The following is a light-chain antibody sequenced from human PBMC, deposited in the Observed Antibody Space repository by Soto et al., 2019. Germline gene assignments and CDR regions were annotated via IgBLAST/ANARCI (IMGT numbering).Light chain of an antibody. CDR2: GAS. V-gene: IGKV3-15*01. CDR1: QSVSSN. CDR3: QQYNNWPQT. J-gene: IGKJ1*01. Sequence: EIVMTQSPATLSVSPGERATLSCRASQSVSSNLAWYQQKPGQAPSLLIYGASTRATCIPAKFSGSGSGTEFTLTISSLQSEDFEVYYCQQYNNWPQTFGQGTKVEIK.